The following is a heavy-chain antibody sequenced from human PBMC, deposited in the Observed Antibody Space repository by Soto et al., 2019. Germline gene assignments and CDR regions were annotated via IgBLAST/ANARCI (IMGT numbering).Heavy chain of an antibody. CDR1: GGSISSGGYS. D-gene: IGHD2-15*01. V-gene: IGHV4-30-2*01. Sequence: PSETLSLTCAVSGGSISSGGYSWSWIRQPPGKGLEWIGYIYHSGSTYYNPSLKSRVTISVDRSKNQFSLKLSSVTAADTAVYYCARIPTSLYCSGGSCSNWFDPWGQGTLVTVSS. CDR2: IYHSGST. J-gene: IGHJ5*02. CDR3: ARIPTSLYCSGGSCSNWFDP.